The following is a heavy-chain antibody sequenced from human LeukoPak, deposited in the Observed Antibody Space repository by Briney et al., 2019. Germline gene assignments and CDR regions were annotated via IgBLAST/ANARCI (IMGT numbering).Heavy chain of an antibody. D-gene: IGHD3-16*01. CDR3: ARGPWGNLYYYYYMDV. V-gene: IGHV1-2*02. CDR1: GYTFTGYY. CDR2: INPNSGGT. Sequence: ASVKVSCTASGYTFTGYYMHWVRQAPGQGLEWMGWINPNSGGTNYAQKFQGRVTMTRDTSISTAYMELSRLRSDDTAVYYCARGPWGNLYYYYYMDVWGKGTTVTISS. J-gene: IGHJ6*03.